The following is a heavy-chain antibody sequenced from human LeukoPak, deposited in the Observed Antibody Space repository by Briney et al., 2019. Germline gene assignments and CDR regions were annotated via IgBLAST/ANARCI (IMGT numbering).Heavy chain of an antibody. J-gene: IGHJ4*02. CDR1: GYSLSSGYY. CDR2: IYHSGST. Sequence: SETLSLTCGVSGYSLSSGYYWGWIRQPPGKGLEWIGSIYHSGSTYYNPSLKSRVTISVDTSKNQFSLKLSSVTAADTAVYYCARRGGAARSYYFDYWGQGTLVTVSS. D-gene: IGHD6-6*01. V-gene: IGHV4-38-2*01. CDR3: ARRGGAARSYYFDY.